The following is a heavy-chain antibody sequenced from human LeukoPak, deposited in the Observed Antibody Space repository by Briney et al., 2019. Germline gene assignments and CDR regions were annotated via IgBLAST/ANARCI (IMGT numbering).Heavy chain of an antibody. V-gene: IGHV1-69*04. CDR1: RGTFSSYA. CDR3: ARERSESSPNWFDP. Sequence: GASVKVSCKASRGTFSSYAISCVRQAPGQGLEWMGRIIPILGIANYAQKFQGRVTTTADKSTSTAYMELSSLRSEDTAVYYCARERSESSPNWFDPWGQGTLVTDSS. D-gene: IGHD3-10*01. J-gene: IGHJ5*02. CDR2: IIPILGIA.